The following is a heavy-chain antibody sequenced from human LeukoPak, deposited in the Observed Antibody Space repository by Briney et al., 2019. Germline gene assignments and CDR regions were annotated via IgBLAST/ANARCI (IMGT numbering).Heavy chain of an antibody. Sequence: GESLRISCKGSGYSFTSYWISWVRQMPGKGLEWMGRIDPSDSYTNYSPSFQGHVTISADRSISTAHLQWSSLKASDTAMYYCAIGSREVVPAASDYWGQGTLVTVSS. J-gene: IGHJ4*02. V-gene: IGHV5-10-1*01. CDR2: IDPSDSYT. CDR3: AIGSREVVPAASDY. D-gene: IGHD2-2*01. CDR1: GYSFTSYW.